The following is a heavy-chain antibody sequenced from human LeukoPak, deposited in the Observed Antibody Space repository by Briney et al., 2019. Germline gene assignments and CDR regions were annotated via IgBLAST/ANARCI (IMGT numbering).Heavy chain of an antibody. CDR1: GVSISSSSYY. CDR2: IYYSGST. Sequence: SETLSLTCTVSGVSISSSSYYWGWIRQPPGKGLEWIGSIYYSGSTYYNPSLKSRVTISVDTSKNQFSLKLNSVTAADTAVYYCARHPYSSGWCNWDLPPPEIDYWGQGTLVTVSS. D-gene: IGHD6-19*01. CDR3: ARHPYSSGWCNWDLPPPEIDY. V-gene: IGHV4-39*01. J-gene: IGHJ4*02.